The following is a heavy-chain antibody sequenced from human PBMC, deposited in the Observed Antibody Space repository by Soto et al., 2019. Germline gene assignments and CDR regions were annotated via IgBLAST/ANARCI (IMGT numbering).Heavy chain of an antibody. Sequence: HPGGSLRLSCAASGFTFSSYSMNWVRQAPGKGLEWVTYISSSSSTIYYADSVKGRFTISRDNAKNSLYLQMNSLRDEDTAVYYCARSMITFGGVIADPLYYYGMDVWGQGTTVTVSS. CDR2: ISSSSSTI. D-gene: IGHD3-16*02. J-gene: IGHJ6*02. CDR1: GFTFSSYS. CDR3: ARSMITFGGVIADPLYYYGMDV. V-gene: IGHV3-48*02.